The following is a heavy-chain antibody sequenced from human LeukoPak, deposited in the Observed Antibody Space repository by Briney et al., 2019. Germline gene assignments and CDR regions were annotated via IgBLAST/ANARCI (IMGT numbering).Heavy chain of an antibody. CDR1: GGTFSSYA. CDR3: AMGPTTVTTVLDY. CDR2: IIAIFGTA. J-gene: IGHJ4*02. V-gene: IGHV1-69*13. D-gene: IGHD4-17*01. Sequence: ASVKLSCKASGGTFSSYAISWVRQAPGQGLEWMGGIIAIFGTANYAQKFQGRVTITADESTSTAYMELSSLRSEDTAVYYCAMGPTTVTTVLDYWGQGTLVTVSS.